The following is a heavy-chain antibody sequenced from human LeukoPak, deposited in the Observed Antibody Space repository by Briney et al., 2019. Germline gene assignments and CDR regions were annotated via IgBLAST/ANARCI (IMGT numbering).Heavy chain of an antibody. CDR2: INPNSGNT. V-gene: IGHV1-8*03. CDR1: GYTFTTYD. Sequence: PPASVKVSCKASGYTFTTYDINWVRQATGQGLQWMGWINPNSGNTGYAQKFQGRITITRNTSISTVYMELSSLRSEDTAVYYCARGPPTAQYFQHWGQGTLLTVSS. D-gene: IGHD1-14*01. J-gene: IGHJ1*01. CDR3: ARGPPTAQYFQH.